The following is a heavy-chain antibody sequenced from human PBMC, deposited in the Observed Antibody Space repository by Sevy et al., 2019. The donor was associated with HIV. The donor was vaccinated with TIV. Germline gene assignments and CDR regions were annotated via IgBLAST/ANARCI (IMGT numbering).Heavy chain of an antibody. CDR3: ARISRSPRAYYYYFGMDV. Sequence: GESLKISCKGSEYNFTNYWIGWVRQMPGNGLEWMGIIYPGDSGTRYSPSFQDQVTISADKSISTAYLQWSSLKASDTAMYYCARISRSPRAYYYYFGMDVWGQRTTVTVSS. J-gene: IGHJ6*02. CDR1: EYNFTNYW. CDR2: IYPGDSGT. D-gene: IGHD6-6*01. V-gene: IGHV5-51*01.